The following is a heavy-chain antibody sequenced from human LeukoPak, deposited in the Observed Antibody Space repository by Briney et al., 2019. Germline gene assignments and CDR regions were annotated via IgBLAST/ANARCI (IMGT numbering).Heavy chain of an antibody. CDR3: ARHGGYCGSTTCRLDYYHYMDV. V-gene: IGHV4-39*01. CDR2: VFYSGST. D-gene: IGHD2-2*01. J-gene: IGHJ6*03. CDR1: GGSIRSGSYY. Sequence: SETLSLTCTVSGGSIRSGSYYWGWIRQSPGKGLGWIGSVFYSGSTFYKPSLKSRVTISVDTSKNQFSLKLSSVTAADTSVYYCARHGGYCGSTTCRLDYYHYMDVWGKGTTVTVSS.